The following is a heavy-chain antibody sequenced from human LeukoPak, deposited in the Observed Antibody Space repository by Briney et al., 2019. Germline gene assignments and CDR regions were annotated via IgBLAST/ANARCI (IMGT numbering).Heavy chain of an antibody. CDR3: ARDGGENQIDY. CDR1: GFTVSSNY. D-gene: IGHD1-14*01. V-gene: IGHV3-21*01. CDR2: ISSSSSYI. J-gene: IGHJ4*02. Sequence: GGSLRLSCAASGFTVSSNYMSWVRQAPGKGLEWVSSISSSSSYIYYADSVKGRFTISRDNAKNSLYLQMNSLRAEDTAVYYCARDGGENQIDYWGQGTLVTVSS.